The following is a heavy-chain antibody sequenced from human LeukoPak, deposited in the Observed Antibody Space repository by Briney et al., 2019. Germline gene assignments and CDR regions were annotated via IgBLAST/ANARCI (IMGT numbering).Heavy chain of an antibody. CDR1: GGSISRNTYY. CDR3: ARDYQGGYGDKTVDY. V-gene: IGHV4-39*06. Sequence: SGTLSLTCTASGGSISRNTYYWGWMRQPPGKGLAWIGSIDYSGSTYYDPSLERRVTISVDTSKNQFPLKLSSVTAADTAEYYCARDYQGGYGDKTVDYWGQGALVTVSS. CDR2: IDYSGST. D-gene: IGHD5-18*01. J-gene: IGHJ4*02.